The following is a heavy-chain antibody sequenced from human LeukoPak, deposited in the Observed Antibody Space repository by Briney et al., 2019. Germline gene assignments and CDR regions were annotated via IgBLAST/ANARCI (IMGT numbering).Heavy chain of an antibody. J-gene: IGHJ6*03. CDR2: IKQDGSEK. CDR3: ARVPLSYYYYYMDV. CDR1: GFTFSSYW. Sequence: PGGSLRLSCAASGFTFSSYWMSWARQAPGKGLEWVANIKQDGSEKYYVDSVKGRFTISRDNAKNSLYLQMNSLRTEDTAVYCCARVPLSYYYYYMDVWGKGTTVTVSS. V-gene: IGHV3-7*01. D-gene: IGHD2-2*01.